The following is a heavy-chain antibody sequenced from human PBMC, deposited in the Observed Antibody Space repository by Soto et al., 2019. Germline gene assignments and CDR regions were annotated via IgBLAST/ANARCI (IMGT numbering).Heavy chain of an antibody. Sequence: QVQLVQSGAEVKKPGSSVKVSCKASGGTFSSYAISWVRQAPGQGLEWMGGIIPSFGTANYAQKFQGRVTITADESTSTAYMELSSLRSEDTAVYYCASQATIKGHVYFDYWGQGNLVTVSS. CDR1: GGTFSSYA. CDR2: IIPSFGTA. CDR3: ASQATIKGHVYFDY. J-gene: IGHJ4*02. V-gene: IGHV1-69*01. D-gene: IGHD5-12*01.